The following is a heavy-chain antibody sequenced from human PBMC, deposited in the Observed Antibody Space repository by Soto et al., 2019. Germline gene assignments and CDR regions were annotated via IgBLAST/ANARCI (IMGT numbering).Heavy chain of an antibody. CDR1: GGSFSGYY. V-gene: IGHV4-34*01. J-gene: IGHJ5*02. Sequence: SETLSLTCAVYGGSFSGYYWSWIRQPPGKGLEWIGEINHSGSTNYNPSLKSRVTISVDTSKSQFSLKLSSVTAADTAVYYFASLPIAALPGIGYNWYDPWGQGTLVTVPS. D-gene: IGHD6-6*01. CDR3: ASLPIAALPGIGYNWYDP. CDR2: INHSGST.